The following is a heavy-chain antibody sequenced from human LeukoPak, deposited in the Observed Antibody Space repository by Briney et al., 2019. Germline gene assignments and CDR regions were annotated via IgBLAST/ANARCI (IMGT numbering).Heavy chain of an antibody. J-gene: IGHJ4*02. V-gene: IGHV4-4*07. CDR2: IYTSGST. D-gene: IGHD3-22*01. CDR3: ARDERYDSSGYPFDY. Sequence: SETLSLTCTVPGGSISSYYWSWLRQPAGPGLEWIGRIYTSGSTNYNPSLKSRVTMSVDTSKNQFSLKLSSVTAADTAVYYCARDERYDSSGYPFDYWGQGTLVTVSS. CDR1: GGSISSYY.